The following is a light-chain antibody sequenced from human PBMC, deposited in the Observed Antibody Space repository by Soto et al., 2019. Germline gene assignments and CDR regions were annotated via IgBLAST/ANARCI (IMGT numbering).Light chain of an antibody. V-gene: IGKV1-33*01. J-gene: IGKJ5*01. CDR1: QDINNY. CDR3: RHYHSLPLT. Sequence: DLQMTQSPSSLSASVGDRVTITCQASQDINNYLYWYQQKPGKAPSLLIFDVSNLETGGPSKFSGSGSRTHVPFTISSLQPEDIATYYCRHYHSLPLTFGQGTRLDI. CDR2: DVS.